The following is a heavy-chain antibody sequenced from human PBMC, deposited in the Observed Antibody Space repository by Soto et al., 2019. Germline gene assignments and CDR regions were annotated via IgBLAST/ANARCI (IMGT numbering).Heavy chain of an antibody. D-gene: IGHD3-3*01. J-gene: IGHJ3*02. CDR3: ARDAPSGREGVVIIGAFDI. CDR1: GYTFTSYG. CDR2: ISAYNGNT. Sequence: GASVKVSCKASGYTFTSYGISWVRQAPGQGLEWMGWISAYNGNTNCAQKLQGRVTMTTDTSTSTAYMELRSLRSDDTAVYYCARDAPSGREGVVIIGAFDIWGQGTMVTVSS. V-gene: IGHV1-18*04.